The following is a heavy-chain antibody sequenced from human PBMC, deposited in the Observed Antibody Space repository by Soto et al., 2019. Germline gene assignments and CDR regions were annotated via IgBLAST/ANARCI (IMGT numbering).Heavy chain of an antibody. CDR3: ASGRGTS. D-gene: IGHD1-1*01. CDR2: INHSGST. V-gene: IGHV4-34*01. Sequence: QVQLQQWGAGLLKPSETLSLTCAVYGGSFSGYYWSWIRQPPGKGLEWIGEINHSGSTNYNPSLKRRVTIPVDTSKNQFSLKLSSVTAADTAVYYCASGRGTSWGQGTLVTVSS. J-gene: IGHJ4*02. CDR1: GGSFSGYY.